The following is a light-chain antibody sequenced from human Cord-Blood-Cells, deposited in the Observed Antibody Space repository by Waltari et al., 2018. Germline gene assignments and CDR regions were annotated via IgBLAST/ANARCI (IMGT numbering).Light chain of an antibody. V-gene: IGKV1-9*01. Sequence: LLTQSPASLCASVGARVTITCRASQGISSYLAWYQQKPGKAPKLLIYAASTLQSGVPSRFSGSGSGTDFTLTISSLQPEDFATYYCQQHNSYPLTFGPGTKVDIK. CDR2: AAS. J-gene: IGKJ3*01. CDR3: QQHNSYPLT. CDR1: QGISSY.